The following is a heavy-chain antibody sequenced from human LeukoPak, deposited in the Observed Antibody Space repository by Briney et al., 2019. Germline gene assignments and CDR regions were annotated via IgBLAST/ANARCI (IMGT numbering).Heavy chain of an antibody. V-gene: IGHV4-4*02. CDR1: GGSISSSNW. CDR3: ARASAMAWDHFDY. CDR2: IYHSGST. J-gene: IGHJ4*02. D-gene: IGHD5-18*01. Sequence: QPSETLSLTCAVSGGSISSSNWWSWVRQPPGKGLEWIGEIYHSGSTNYNPSLKSRVTISVDKSKNQFSLKLSSVTAADTAVYYCARASAMAWDHFDYWGQGTLVTVSS.